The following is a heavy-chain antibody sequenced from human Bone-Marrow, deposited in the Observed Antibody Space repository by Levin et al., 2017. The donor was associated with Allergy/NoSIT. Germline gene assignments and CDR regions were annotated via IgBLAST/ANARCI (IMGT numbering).Heavy chain of an antibody. CDR3: ARSYWNFDY. D-gene: IGHD1-1*01. Sequence: TPSETLSLTCTVSGGSISSGSYYWSWIRQPAGKGLEWIGRIYTSGSTNYNPSLKSRVTISVDTSKNQFSLKLSSVTAADTAVYYCARSYWNFDYWGQGILVTVSS. CDR1: GGSISSGSYY. CDR2: IYTSGST. J-gene: IGHJ4*02. V-gene: IGHV4-61*02.